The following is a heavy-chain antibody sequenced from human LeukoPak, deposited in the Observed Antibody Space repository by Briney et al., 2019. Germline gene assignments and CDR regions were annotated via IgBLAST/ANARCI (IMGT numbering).Heavy chain of an antibody. CDR3: VTSGVFYWIQA. J-gene: IGHJ5*02. D-gene: IGHD2-15*01. V-gene: IGHV4-38-2*02. CDR2: MYHSGST. Sequence: SETLSLTCTVSGYSISSGYYWGWIRQPPGAGLQWIGSMYHSGSTYYSPSFEGRVTISIDASKNHFSLNVSSVTAADTAVYYCVTSGVFYWIQAWGQGTLVTVSS. CDR1: GYSISSGYY.